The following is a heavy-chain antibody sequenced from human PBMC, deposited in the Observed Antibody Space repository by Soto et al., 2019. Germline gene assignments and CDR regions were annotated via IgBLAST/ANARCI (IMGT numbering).Heavy chain of an antibody. J-gene: IGHJ6*02. CDR3: ARAAYYYDSSGYYPYYYYGMDV. Sequence: SERISLTGAVSGGSISSYYWSWIREPPGKGLEWIGYIYYSGSTNYNPSLKSRVTISVDTSKNQFSLKLSSVTAADTAVYYCARAAYYYDSSGYYPYYYYGMDVWGQGTTVTVSS. V-gene: IGHV4-59*01. CDR2: IYYSGST. CDR1: GGSISSYY. D-gene: IGHD3-22*01.